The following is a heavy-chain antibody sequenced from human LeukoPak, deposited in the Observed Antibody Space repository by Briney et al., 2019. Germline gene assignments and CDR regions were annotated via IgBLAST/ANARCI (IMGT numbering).Heavy chain of an antibody. D-gene: IGHD4-17*01. CDR3: ARVYGDSPRRYYFDY. CDR1: RFTFSSYW. J-gene: IGHJ4*02. CDR2: IKEDGSEK. V-gene: IGHV3-7*04. Sequence: GSLRLSCVASRFTFSSYWMAWVRQAPGKGLEWVANIKEDGSEKHYVDSVKGRFTISRDNAKNSLYLQINSLRNEDTASYYCARVYGDSPRRYYFDYWGQGTLVTVSS.